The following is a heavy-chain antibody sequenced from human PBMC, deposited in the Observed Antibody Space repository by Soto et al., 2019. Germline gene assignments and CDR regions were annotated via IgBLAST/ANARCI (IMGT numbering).Heavy chain of an antibody. D-gene: IGHD4-17*01. V-gene: IGHV4-59*01. CDR3: ARAIYGDYVDY. CDR1: GGSISSYY. J-gene: IGHJ4*02. Sequence: SETLSLTCTVSGGSISSYYWSWTRQPPGKGLEWIGYIYYSGSTNYNPSLKSRVTISVDTSKNQFSLKLSSVTAADTAVYYCARAIYGDYVDYWGQGTLVTVS. CDR2: IYYSGST.